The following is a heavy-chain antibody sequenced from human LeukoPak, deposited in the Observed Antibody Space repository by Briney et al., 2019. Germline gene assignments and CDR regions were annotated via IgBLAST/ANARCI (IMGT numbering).Heavy chain of an antibody. CDR2: ISISGTTI. Sequence: GGSLRLSCAASGFTFSDYYMSWIRQAPGKGLEWISYISISGTTIYYADSVKGRFTISRDNAKSSLYLQMNSLRADDTAVYYCARDLKTAMDYFDYWGQGALVTVSS. CDR3: ARDLKTAMDYFDY. D-gene: IGHD2-2*01. J-gene: IGHJ4*02. V-gene: IGHV3-11*04. CDR1: GFTFSDYY.